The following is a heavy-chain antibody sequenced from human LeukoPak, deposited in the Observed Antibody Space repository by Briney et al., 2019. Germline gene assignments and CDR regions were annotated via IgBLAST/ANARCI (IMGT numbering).Heavy chain of an antibody. CDR1: GYTFTGYY. Sequence: GASVKVSCKASGYTFTGYYMHWVRQAPGQGLEWMGWINPNSGGTNYAQKFQGRVTMTRDTSISTAYMDLSTLRSNDTTVYYCARGTYRDGPVAFDFWGQGTLVTVSS. CDR3: ARGTYRDGPVAFDF. D-gene: IGHD5-24*01. J-gene: IGHJ3*01. V-gene: IGHV1-2*02. CDR2: INPNSGGT.